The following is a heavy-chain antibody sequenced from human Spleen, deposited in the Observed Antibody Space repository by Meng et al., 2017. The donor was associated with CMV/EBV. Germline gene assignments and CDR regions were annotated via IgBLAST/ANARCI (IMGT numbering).Heavy chain of an antibody. CDR1: GFTFTNYW. J-gene: IGHJ6*02. CDR3: ARDKRDQLLVYGMDV. Sequence: GESLKISCSPSGFTFTNYWMYWVRQAPGKGLEWVSRLSPDGSVAEYSGSVKGRFTASRDNSKNTLHLQMNSLTAEDTAVYYCARDKRDQLLVYGMDVWGQGTTVTVSS. V-gene: IGHV3-74*03. CDR2: LSPDGSVA. D-gene: IGHD2-2*01.